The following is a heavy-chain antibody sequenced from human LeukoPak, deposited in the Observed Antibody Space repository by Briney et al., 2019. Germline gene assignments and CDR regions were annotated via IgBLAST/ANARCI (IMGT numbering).Heavy chain of an antibody. Sequence: TGGSLRLSCAASGFTFSSYAMHWVRQAPGKGLEWVVVISYDGSNKYYADSVKGRFTISRDNSKNTLYLQMNSLRAEDTAVYYCARGRYYDSSGYHNWFDPWGQGTLVTVSS. CDR2: ISYDGSNK. D-gene: IGHD3-22*01. CDR1: GFTFSSYA. J-gene: IGHJ5*02. CDR3: ARGRYYDSSGYHNWFDP. V-gene: IGHV3-30-3*01.